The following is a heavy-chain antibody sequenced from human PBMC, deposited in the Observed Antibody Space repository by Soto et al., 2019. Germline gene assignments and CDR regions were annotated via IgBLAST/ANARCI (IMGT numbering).Heavy chain of an antibody. V-gene: IGHV2-5*02. D-gene: IGHD3-10*01. CDR3: AHIGNKIAVLLWFGSHVVTEFDY. J-gene: IGHJ4*02. CDR1: GFSLSTSGVG. CDR2: IYWDDDK. Sequence: SGPTLVNPTQTLTLTCTFSGFSLSTSGVGVGWIRQPPGKALEWLVLIYWDDDKRYSPSLKSRLTITKDTSKNQVVLTMTNMDPVDTATYYCAHIGNKIAVLLWFGSHVVTEFDYWGQGTLVTVSS.